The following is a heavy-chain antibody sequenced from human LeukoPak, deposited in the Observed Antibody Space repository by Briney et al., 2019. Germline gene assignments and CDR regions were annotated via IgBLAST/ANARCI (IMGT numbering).Heavy chain of an antibody. CDR3: AKGRWYYFDY. Sequence: GGSLRLSCEASGYTFSSYWMHWVRQAPGKGLEWVAVISYDGSNKYYADSVKGRFTISRDNSKNTLYLQMNSLRAEDTAVYYCAKGRWYYFDYWGQGTLVTVSS. D-gene: IGHD2-15*01. CDR2: ISYDGSNK. V-gene: IGHV3-30*18. J-gene: IGHJ4*02. CDR1: GYTFSSYW.